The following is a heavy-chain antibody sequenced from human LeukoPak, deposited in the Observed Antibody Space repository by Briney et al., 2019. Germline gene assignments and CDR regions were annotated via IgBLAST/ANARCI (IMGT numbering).Heavy chain of an antibody. CDR1: GFTFSSYG. Sequence: GGSLRLSCAASGFTFSSYGMHWVRQAPGKGLEWVAVISYDGSNKYYADSVKGRFTISRDNSKNTLYLQMNSLRAEDTAVYYCANQGHYYDSSGYYYGDWFDPWGQGTLVTVSS. D-gene: IGHD3-22*01. CDR2: ISYDGSNK. CDR3: ANQGHYYDSSGYYYGDWFDP. J-gene: IGHJ5*02. V-gene: IGHV3-30*18.